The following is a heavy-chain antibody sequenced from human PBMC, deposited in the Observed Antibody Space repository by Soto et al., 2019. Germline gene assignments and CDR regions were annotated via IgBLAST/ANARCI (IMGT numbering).Heavy chain of an antibody. CDR3: ARFSGNAFDI. J-gene: IGHJ3*02. V-gene: IGHV4-39*01. CDR1: GGSISSSSYN. Sequence: SETLSLTCSVSGGSISSSSYNWDWIRQPPGKGLEWIGTIYYNGDTDYNPSLKSRATISVDASDYQFSLKLSSVTAADTSIYYCARFSGNAFDIWGHGTMVTVS. CDR2: IYYNGDT.